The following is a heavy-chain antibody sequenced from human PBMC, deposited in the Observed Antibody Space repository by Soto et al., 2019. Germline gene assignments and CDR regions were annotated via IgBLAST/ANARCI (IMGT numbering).Heavy chain of an antibody. CDR2: IYYSGST. V-gene: IGHV4-61*01. Sequence: TLSLTCTVSGGSVISGSYYWSWIRQPPGKGLEWIGYIYYSGSTNYNPSLKSRVTISVDTSKNQFSLKLSSVTAADTAVYYCARDSSEGGDYWGQGTLVTVSS. CDR1: GGSVISGSYY. CDR3: ARDSSEGGDY. D-gene: IGHD3-16*01. J-gene: IGHJ4*02.